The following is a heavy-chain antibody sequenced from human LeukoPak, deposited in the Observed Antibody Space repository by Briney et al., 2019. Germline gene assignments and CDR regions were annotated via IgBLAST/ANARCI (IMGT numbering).Heavy chain of an antibody. Sequence: GGSLRLSCAASGFTFSSFWMNWVRQAPGKGLEWVSYISSSGSTIYYADSVKGRFTISRDNAKNSLYLQMNSLRAEDTAVYYCAELGITMIGGVWGKGTTVTISS. CDR1: GFTFSSFW. CDR3: AELGITMIGGV. V-gene: IGHV3-48*04. J-gene: IGHJ6*04. D-gene: IGHD3-10*02. CDR2: ISSSGSTI.